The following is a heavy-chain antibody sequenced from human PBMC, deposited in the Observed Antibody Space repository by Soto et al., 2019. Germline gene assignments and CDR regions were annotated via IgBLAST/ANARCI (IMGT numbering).Heavy chain of an antibody. D-gene: IGHD4-17*01. Sequence: ASVKVSCKASGYTFTSYYMHWVRQAPGQGLEWMGIINPSGGSTSYAQKFQGRVTMTGDTSTSTVYMELSSLRSEDTAVYYCESDDYGGKSDYWGQGTTVTVSS. CDR3: ESDDYGGKSDY. V-gene: IGHV1-46*01. CDR1: GYTFTSYY. J-gene: IGHJ4*02. CDR2: INPSGGST.